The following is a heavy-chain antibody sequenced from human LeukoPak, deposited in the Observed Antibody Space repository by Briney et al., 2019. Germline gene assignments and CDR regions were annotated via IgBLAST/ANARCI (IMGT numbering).Heavy chain of an antibody. J-gene: IGHJ4*02. Sequence: SETLSLTCTVSGGSISSGDYYWSWIRRPPGKGLEWIGYIYYSGSTYYNPSLKSRVTISVDTSKNQFSLKLSSVTAADTAVYYCARDPAYGGNPGFDYWGQGTLVTVSS. CDR3: ARDPAYGGNPGFDY. CDR2: IYYSGST. D-gene: IGHD4-23*01. CDR1: GGSISSGDYY. V-gene: IGHV4-30-4*08.